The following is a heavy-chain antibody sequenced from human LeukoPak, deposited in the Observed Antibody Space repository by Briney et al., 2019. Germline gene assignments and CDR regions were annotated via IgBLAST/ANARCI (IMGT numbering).Heavy chain of an antibody. D-gene: IGHD2/OR15-2a*01. J-gene: IGHJ5*02. Sequence: SETLSLTCTVSGASISDNYWSWIRQPPGKGLEWIGYIYYTGNTNYNPSLKSRVAISVDTSKNQLSLKLSSVTAADTAVYYCARGNSNDHLAWFGPWGQGTLVTVSS. V-gene: IGHV4-59*01. CDR2: IYYTGNT. CDR1: GASISDNY. CDR3: ARGNSNDHLAWFGP.